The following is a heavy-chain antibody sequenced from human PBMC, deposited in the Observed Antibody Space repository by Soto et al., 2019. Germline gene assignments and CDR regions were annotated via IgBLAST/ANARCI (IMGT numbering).Heavy chain of an antibody. CDR1: GFTFSSHW. CDR2: INSDGRST. V-gene: IGHV3-74*01. J-gene: IGHJ4*02. Sequence: EVQLVESGGGLIQPGGSLRLSCAASGFTFSSHWLHWVRHVPGKGLVWVSRINSDGRSTSYADSVKGRFTIYRDNAKNTLYQQMTSLRAEETAVYYCARGATGTMETDYWGQGTLVTVSS. CDR3: ARGATGTMETDY. D-gene: IGHD4-17*01.